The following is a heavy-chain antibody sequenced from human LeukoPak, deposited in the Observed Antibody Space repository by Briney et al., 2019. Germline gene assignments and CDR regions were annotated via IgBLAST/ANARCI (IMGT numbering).Heavy chain of an antibody. Sequence: PPQTLSLTCTVSGGSLTTGRYYWIWIRQPPGKGLEWIGRLSTSGSTHNNPSLKRRGTISVDTPQNTFSLTLCPLTPAHTTVDYRARVNSGYDLPHYYYYMDVWGKGTSVTVSS. D-gene: IGHD5-12*01. V-gene: IGHV4-61*02. CDR1: GGSLTTGRYY. CDR3: ARVNSGYDLPHYYYYMDV. J-gene: IGHJ6*03. CDR2: LSTSGST.